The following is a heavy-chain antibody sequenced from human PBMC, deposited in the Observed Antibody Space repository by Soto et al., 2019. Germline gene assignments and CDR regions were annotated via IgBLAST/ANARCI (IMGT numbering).Heavy chain of an antibody. CDR1: GGSISSGGYY. CDR2: IYYSGST. CDR3: AREGYYYDSSGYYWDAFDI. V-gene: IGHV4-31*03. D-gene: IGHD3-22*01. J-gene: IGHJ3*02. Sequence: HVQLQESGPVLVKPSQTLSLTCTVSGGSISSGGYYWSWIRQHPGKGLEWIGYIYYSGSTYYNPSLKSRVNISVDTSKNQFSLKLSSVTAADTAVYYCAREGYYYDSSGYYWDAFDIWGHGTMVTVS.